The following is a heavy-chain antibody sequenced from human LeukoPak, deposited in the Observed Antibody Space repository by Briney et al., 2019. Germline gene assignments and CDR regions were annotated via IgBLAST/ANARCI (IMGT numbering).Heavy chain of an antibody. D-gene: IGHD6-19*01. CDR2: INHSGST. CDR3: ARGSSGWYYY. Sequence: SETLSLTCAVCGGSFSGYYWSWIRQPPGKGLEWIGEINHSGSTNYNPSLKSRVTISVDASKNQFSLKLSSVTAADTAVYYCARGSSGWYYYWGQGTLVTVSS. CDR1: GGSFSGYY. J-gene: IGHJ4*02. V-gene: IGHV4-34*01.